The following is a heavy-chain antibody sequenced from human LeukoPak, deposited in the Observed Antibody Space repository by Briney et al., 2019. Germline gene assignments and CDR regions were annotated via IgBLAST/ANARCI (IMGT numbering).Heavy chain of an antibody. CDR2: IYYSGST. V-gene: IGHV4-59*01. J-gene: IGHJ6*03. Sequence: SETLSLTCTVAGGSISSYYWRWIRQPPGKGLEWIGYIYYSGSTNYNPSLKSRVTISVDTSKNQFSLKLSSVTAADTAVYYCARERGQIDYYYMDVWGKGTTVTVSS. D-gene: IGHD2-21*01. CDR3: ARERGQIDYYYMDV. CDR1: GGSISSYY.